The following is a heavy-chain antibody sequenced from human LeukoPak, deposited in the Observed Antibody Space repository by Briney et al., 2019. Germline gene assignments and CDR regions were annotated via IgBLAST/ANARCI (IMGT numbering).Heavy chain of an antibody. Sequence: GGSLRLSCAASGFTSSSYSMNWVRQAPGKGLEWVSSISSSSSYIYYADSVKGRFTISRDNAKNSLYLQMNSLRAEDTAVYYCARVSSSLGSGSYYVDYWGQGTLVTVSS. CDR2: ISSSSSYI. D-gene: IGHD1-26*01. V-gene: IGHV3-21*01. CDR3: ARVSSSLGSGSYYVDY. CDR1: GFTSSSYS. J-gene: IGHJ4*02.